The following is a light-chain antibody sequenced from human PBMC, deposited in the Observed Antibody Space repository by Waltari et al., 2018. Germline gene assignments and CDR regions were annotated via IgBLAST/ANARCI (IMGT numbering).Light chain of an antibody. CDR1: QSVLYSSNNKNY. Sequence: DIVMTQSPDSLAVSLGERATINCKSSQSVLYSSNNKNYLAWYQQKPGQPPKLLIYWASTRESGVPDRFSGSVSGTDFTLTISSLQAEDVAVYYCQQYYRTPMYTFGQGTKLEIK. CDR2: WAS. CDR3: QQYYRTPMYT. J-gene: IGKJ2*01. V-gene: IGKV4-1*01.